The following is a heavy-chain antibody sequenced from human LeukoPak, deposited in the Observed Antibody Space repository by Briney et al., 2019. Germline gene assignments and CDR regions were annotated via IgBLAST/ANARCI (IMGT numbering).Heavy chain of an antibody. CDR3: ARGLEDSGSYWGYHYFDY. Sequence: GGSLRLSCAASGFTVSSNYMSWVRQAPGKGLEWVSVIYSGGSTYYADSVKGRFTISRDNSKNTLYLQMNSLRAEDTAVYYCARGLEDSGSYWGYHYFDYWGQGTLVTVSS. J-gene: IGHJ4*02. D-gene: IGHD1-26*01. V-gene: IGHV3-53*01. CDR2: IYSGGST. CDR1: GFTVSSNY.